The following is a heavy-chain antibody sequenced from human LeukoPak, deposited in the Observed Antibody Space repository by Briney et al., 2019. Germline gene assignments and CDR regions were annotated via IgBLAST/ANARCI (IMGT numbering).Heavy chain of an antibody. Sequence: KASEPLSLTCAVYGGSFSGYYWRWLRQPTGKGGEWSREINHSGSTNYNPSLKSRVTISVDTSKNQFSLKLSSVTAADTAVYYCARGSGDDILTGYYFDYWGQGTLVTVSS. CDR2: INHSGST. J-gene: IGHJ4*02. CDR1: GGSFSGYY. CDR3: ARGSGDDILTGYYFDY. V-gene: IGHV4-34*01. D-gene: IGHD3-9*01.